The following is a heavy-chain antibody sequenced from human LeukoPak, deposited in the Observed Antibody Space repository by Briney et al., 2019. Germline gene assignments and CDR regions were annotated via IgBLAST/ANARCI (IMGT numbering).Heavy chain of an antibody. Sequence: GASVKVSCKASGYTFTGYYMHWVRQAPGQGLECMGWINPNSCGTNYAQKFQGRVTMTRDTSISTAYMELSRLRSDDTAVYYCARAALLLWFGELGPGANWFDPWGQGTLVTVSS. J-gene: IGHJ5*02. CDR2: INPNSCGT. CDR3: ARAALLLWFGELGPGANWFDP. CDR1: GYTFTGYY. V-gene: IGHV1-2*02. D-gene: IGHD3-10*01.